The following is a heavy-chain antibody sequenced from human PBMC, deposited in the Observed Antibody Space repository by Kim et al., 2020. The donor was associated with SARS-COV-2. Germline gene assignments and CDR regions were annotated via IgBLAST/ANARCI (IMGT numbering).Heavy chain of an antibody. Sequence: GGSLRLSCAASGFSFSNYWMTWVRQAPGKGLEWVANIKQDVSEKHYVDSVKGRFTISRDNAKKSLFLQMNSLRAEDTAVYYCARIQRAGTTDLFDPWGQGTPVTVSS. V-gene: IGHV3-7*03. J-gene: IGHJ5*02. CDR2: IKQDVSEK. D-gene: IGHD1-7*01. CDR3: ARIQRAGTTDLFDP. CDR1: GFSFSNYW.